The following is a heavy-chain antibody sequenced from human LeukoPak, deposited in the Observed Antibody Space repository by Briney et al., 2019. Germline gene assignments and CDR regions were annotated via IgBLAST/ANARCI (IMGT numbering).Heavy chain of an antibody. D-gene: IGHD6-13*01. V-gene: IGHV1-69*05. CDR3: AREGGGNSVIAAAGTRWFDP. CDR2: IIPIFGTA. J-gene: IGHJ5*02. Sequence: SVKVSCKASGGTFSSYAISWVRQAPGQGLEWMGGIIPIFGTANYAQKFQGRVTITTDESTSTAYMELSSLRSEDTAVYYRAREGGGNSVIAAAGTRWFDPWGQGTLVTVSS. CDR1: GGTFSSYA.